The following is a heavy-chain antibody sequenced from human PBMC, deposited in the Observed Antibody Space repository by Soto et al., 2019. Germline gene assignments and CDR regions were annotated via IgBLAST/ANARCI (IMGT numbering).Heavy chain of an antibody. J-gene: IGHJ3*02. D-gene: IGHD2-2*03. CDR1: GFSFRAHH. CDR3: TPLGIGSHI. V-gene: IGHV3-72*01. Sequence: EVQVVESGGGLFQPGGSLSLSCVASGFSFRAHHMDCFRQAPGKGLEWVGRIGNKANTATTEYAASVKGRFNISRYYSKNSLYLQMNSLKTEDTAVYYCTPLGIGSHIWGHGAMVTVSS. CDR2: IGNKANTATT.